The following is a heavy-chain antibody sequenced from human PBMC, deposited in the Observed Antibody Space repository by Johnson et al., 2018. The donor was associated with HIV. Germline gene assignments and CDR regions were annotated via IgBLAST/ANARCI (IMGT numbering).Heavy chain of an antibody. D-gene: IGHD2-15*01. J-gene: IGHJ3*02. V-gene: IGHV3-13*01. CDR1: GFTFSSYD. CDR3: AKEEDIWRLGLYRAFDI. CDR2: IGTIDDT. Sequence: VQLVESGGDLVQPGGSLRLSCAASGFTFSSYDMHWVRQVRGKGLEWVSGIGTIDDTYYADSVKGRFTIPRDNSKNTLYRQMNSLRAEDTAVYYCAKEEDIWRLGLYRAFDIWGQGTMVTVSS.